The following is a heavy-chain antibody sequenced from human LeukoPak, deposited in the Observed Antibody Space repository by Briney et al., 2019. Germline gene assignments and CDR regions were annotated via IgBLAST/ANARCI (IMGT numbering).Heavy chain of an antibody. CDR3: GREWIAVAGTVSP. D-gene: IGHD6-19*01. Sequence: ASVKVSCKASGYTLTGYYMHWVRQAAGQGLEWMGWINPNSGGTNYAQKFQGRVTMTRDTTISTAYMELSRLRSDDTAVYYCGREWIAVAGTVSPWGQGTLVTVSS. CDR1: GYTLTGYY. V-gene: IGHV1-2*02. J-gene: IGHJ5*02. CDR2: INPNSGGT.